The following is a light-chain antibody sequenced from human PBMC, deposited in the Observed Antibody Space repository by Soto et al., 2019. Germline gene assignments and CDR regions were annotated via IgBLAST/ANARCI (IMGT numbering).Light chain of an antibody. V-gene: IGLV2-8*01. CDR1: SSDVGGYNF. CDR2: EVS. Sequence: QSALTQSPSASGSPGQSVTISCTGTSSDVGGYNFVSWYQQHPGKAPKLMIYEVSKRLSGVPDRFSGSKSGNTASLTISGLQAEDEADYYCCSYAGSYTFVVFGGGTKVTVL. J-gene: IGLJ2*01. CDR3: CSYAGSYTFVV.